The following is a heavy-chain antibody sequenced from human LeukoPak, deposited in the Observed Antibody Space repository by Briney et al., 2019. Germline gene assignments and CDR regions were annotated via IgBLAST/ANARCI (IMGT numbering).Heavy chain of an antibody. CDR2: INHSGST. CDR1: GGSFSGYY. V-gene: IGHV4-34*01. Sequence: SETLSLTCAVYGGSFSGYYWSWIRQPPGKGLEWIGEINHSGSTNYNPSLKSRVTISVDTSKNQFSLKLSSVTAADTAVYYCASSQQLARPYYFDYWGQGTPVTVSS. D-gene: IGHD6-13*01. J-gene: IGHJ4*02. CDR3: ASSQQLARPYYFDY.